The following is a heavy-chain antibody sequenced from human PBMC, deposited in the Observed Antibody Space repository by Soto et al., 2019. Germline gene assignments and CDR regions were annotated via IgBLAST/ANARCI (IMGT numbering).Heavy chain of an antibody. J-gene: IGHJ4*02. CDR1: GGTFSSYT. CDR3: ASDGSSGWFYFDY. D-gene: IGHD6-19*01. V-gene: IGHV1-69*02. CDR2: IIPILGIA. Sequence: QVQLVQSGAEVKKPGSSVKVSCKASGGTFSSYTISWVRQAPGQGLEWMGRIIPILGIANYAQKFQGRVTITADKSTSTAYMELSSLRSEDTAVYYCASDGSSGWFYFDYWGQGTLVTVSS.